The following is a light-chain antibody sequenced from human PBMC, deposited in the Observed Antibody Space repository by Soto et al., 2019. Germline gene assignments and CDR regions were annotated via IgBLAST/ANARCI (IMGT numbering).Light chain of an antibody. CDR3: RSYAGSLV. V-gene: IGLV2-8*01. CDR2: DVS. J-gene: IGLJ2*01. Sequence: QSALTQPPSASGSPGQSVTISCTGTSSDVGGYYYVSWYQQHPGRAPKLMIYDVSKRPSGVPDRFSGSKSGSTASLTVSGIEDEDESDYFCRSYAGSLVFGGGTKLTVL. CDR1: SSDVGGYYY.